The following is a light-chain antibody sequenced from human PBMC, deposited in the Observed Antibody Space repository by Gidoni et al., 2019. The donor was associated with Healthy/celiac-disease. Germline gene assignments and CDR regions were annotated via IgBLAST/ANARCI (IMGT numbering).Light chain of an antibody. J-gene: IGKJ1*01. CDR3: QQYGSSPT. CDR1: QNVSSSY. CDR2: GAS. Sequence: EIVLTQSPGTLSLSPGERATRSCRASQNVSSSYLAWYQQKPGQAPRLHIYGASSRATGIPDRFSGSGSGTDFTLTISRLEPGDFAVYYCQQYGSSPTFGQGTKVEIK. V-gene: IGKV3-20*01.